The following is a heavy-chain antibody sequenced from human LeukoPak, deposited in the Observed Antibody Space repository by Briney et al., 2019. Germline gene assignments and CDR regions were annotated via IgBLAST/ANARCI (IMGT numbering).Heavy chain of an antibody. D-gene: IGHD3-22*01. Sequence: GGSLRLSCAASGFTFSSYGMHWVRQAPGKGLEWVAFIRYDGSNKYYADSVKGRFTISRDNSKNTLYLQMNSLRAEDTAVYYCAKDHSSSWYCDYWGQGTLVTVSS. CDR3: AKDHSSSWYCDY. J-gene: IGHJ4*02. V-gene: IGHV3-30*02. CDR1: GFTFSSYG. CDR2: IRYDGSNK.